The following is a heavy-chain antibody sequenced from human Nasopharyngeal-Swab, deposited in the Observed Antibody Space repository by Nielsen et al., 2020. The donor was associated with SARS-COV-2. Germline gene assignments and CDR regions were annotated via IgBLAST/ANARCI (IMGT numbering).Heavy chain of an antibody. D-gene: IGHD2-2*03. V-gene: IGHV3-30*04. CDR3: ARGTLRLDIVVVPAVYFDY. J-gene: IGHJ4*02. Sequence: WIRQPPGKGLEGLAVISYDGSSKYYADSVKGRFTISRDNSKNTLYLQMNSLRAEDTAVYYCARGTLRLDIVVVPAVYFDYWGQGTLVTVSS. CDR2: ISYDGSSK.